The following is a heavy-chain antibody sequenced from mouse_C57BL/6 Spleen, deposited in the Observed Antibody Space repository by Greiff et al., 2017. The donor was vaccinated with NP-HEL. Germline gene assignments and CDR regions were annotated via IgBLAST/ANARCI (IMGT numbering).Heavy chain of an antibody. CDR1: GFTFSDYG. CDR3: AKTGTSYFDY. CDR2: ISSGSSTI. J-gene: IGHJ2*01. V-gene: IGHV5-17*01. D-gene: IGHD4-1*01. Sequence: EVQVVESGGGLVKPGGSLKLSCAASGFTFSDYGMHWVRQAPEKGLEWVAYISSGSSTIYYADTVKGRFTISRDNAKNTLFLQMTSLRSEDTAMYYCAKTGTSYFDYWGQGTTLTVSS.